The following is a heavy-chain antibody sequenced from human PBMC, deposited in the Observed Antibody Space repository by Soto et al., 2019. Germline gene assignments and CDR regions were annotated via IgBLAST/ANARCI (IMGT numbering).Heavy chain of an antibody. J-gene: IGHJ5*02. V-gene: IGHV4-59*01. CDR2: IYYGGSI. Sequence: SETMSLTCSVSGGSMSSGYWTWIRQPPGKGLEWIGYIYYGGSINYNPSLKSRVIISVDTAKNQFSLRLSSVSAADTAVYYCTGAYYNVSGYSLDPWGQGTSVTVSS. D-gene: IGHD3-22*01. CDR1: GGSMSSGY. CDR3: TGAYYNVSGYSLDP.